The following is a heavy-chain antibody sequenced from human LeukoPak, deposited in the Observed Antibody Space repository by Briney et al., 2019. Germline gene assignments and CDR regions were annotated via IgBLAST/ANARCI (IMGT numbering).Heavy chain of an antibody. CDR1: GFTFSRYA. V-gene: IGHV3-23*01. J-gene: IGHJ6*03. CDR2: ISASGDST. Sequence: GGSLRLSCAASGFTFSRYAMTWVRQSPGKGLEWVSAISASGDSTYYADSVKGRFTISRDNSKNILFLQMKSLRAEDTALYYCARDLSYYYMDRSGTGTTVTVSS. CDR3: ARDLSYYYMDR.